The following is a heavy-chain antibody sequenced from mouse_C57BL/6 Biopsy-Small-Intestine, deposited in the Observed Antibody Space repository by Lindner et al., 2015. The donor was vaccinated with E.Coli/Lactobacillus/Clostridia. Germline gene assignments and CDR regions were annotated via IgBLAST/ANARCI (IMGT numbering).Heavy chain of an antibody. CDR1: GFNIKDDC. Sequence: VQLQESGAELVRPGASVKLSCTASGFNIKDDCMHWVKQRPEQGLEWIGWIDPENGDTEYASKFQGKATITADTSSNTAYLQLSSLTSEDTAVYYCTTPIYYGYDGGGFDYWGQGTTLTVSS. CDR3: TTPIYYGYDGGGFDY. J-gene: IGHJ2*01. CDR2: IDPENGDT. D-gene: IGHD2-2*01. V-gene: IGHV14-4*01.